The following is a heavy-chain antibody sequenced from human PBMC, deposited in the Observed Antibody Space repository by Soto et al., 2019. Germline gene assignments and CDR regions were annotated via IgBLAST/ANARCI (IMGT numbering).Heavy chain of an antibody. Sequence: QVQLQESGPGLVKPSQTLSLTCTVSGGSISSGGYYWSWIRQHPGKGLAWTGYIHYSGSTYYNPSLTSRVTISADTSKNQFSLKLTAVTAADTAVYYCARSVSPWGQGTLVTVSS. V-gene: IGHV4-31*03. CDR2: IHYSGST. CDR3: ARSVSP. CDR1: GGSISSGGYY. J-gene: IGHJ5*02.